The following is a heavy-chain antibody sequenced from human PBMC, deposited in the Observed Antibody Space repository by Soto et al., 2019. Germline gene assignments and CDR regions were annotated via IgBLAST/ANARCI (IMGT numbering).Heavy chain of an antibody. J-gene: IGHJ6*02. D-gene: IGHD6-13*01. CDR1: GFTFSSSA. V-gene: IGHV1-58*01. CDR2: IVVGSGNT. CDR3: AVRSGYSSSWYPYYYGMDV. Sequence: SVKVSCKASGFTFSSSAVQWVRQARGQRLEWIGWIVVGSGNTNYAQKFQERVTITRDMSTSTAYMELSSLRSEDTAVYYCAVRSGYSSSWYPYYYGMDVWGQGTTVTVSS.